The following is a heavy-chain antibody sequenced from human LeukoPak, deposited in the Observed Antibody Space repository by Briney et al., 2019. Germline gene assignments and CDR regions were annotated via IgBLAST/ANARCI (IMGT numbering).Heavy chain of an antibody. Sequence: PGGSLRLSCAASGFTFSSYGMHWVRQAPGKGLEWVAVIWYDGSNKYYADSVKGRFTISRDNSKNTLYLQTNSLRAEDTAEYYCAKDKGDYVFDYWGQGTLVTVSS. CDR1: GFTFSSYG. D-gene: IGHD4-17*01. CDR2: IWYDGSNK. J-gene: IGHJ4*02. CDR3: AKDKGDYVFDY. V-gene: IGHV3-33*06.